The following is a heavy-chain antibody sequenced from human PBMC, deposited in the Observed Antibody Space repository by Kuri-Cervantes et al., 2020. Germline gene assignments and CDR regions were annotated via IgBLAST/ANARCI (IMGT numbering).Heavy chain of an antibody. D-gene: IGHD5-18*01. J-gene: IGHJ4*02. CDR1: GGSFSGYY. V-gene: IGHV4-34*01. Sequence: QTLSLTCAVSGGSFSGYYWSWIRQPPGKGLEWIGEINHSGSTNYNASLKSRVTMSVDTSKSQFSLKLSSVAAADTSVYYCARASRGYSYGRPFDYWGQGTLVTVSS. CDR3: ARASRGYSYGRPFDY. CDR2: INHSGST.